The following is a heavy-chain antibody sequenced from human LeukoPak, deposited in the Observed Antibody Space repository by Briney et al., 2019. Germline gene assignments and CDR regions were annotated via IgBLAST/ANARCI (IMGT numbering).Heavy chain of an antibody. J-gene: IGHJ4*02. CDR2: ISSSGSTI. Sequence: GGSLRLSCAASGFTFSSYSMNWVRQAPGKGLEWVSYISSSGSTIYYADSVKGRFTISRDNAKNSLYLQMNSLRAEDMALYYCAKSSCSSTSCYVDYWGQGTLVTVSS. CDR3: AKSSCSSTSCYVDY. V-gene: IGHV3-48*04. D-gene: IGHD2-2*01. CDR1: GFTFSSYS.